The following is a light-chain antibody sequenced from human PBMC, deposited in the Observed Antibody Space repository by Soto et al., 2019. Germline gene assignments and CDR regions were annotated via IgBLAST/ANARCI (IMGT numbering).Light chain of an antibody. Sequence: IPVRRSKDTVSVVVGKRVDIHCRASQSISRCLAWYQQKPGKVPKLLIYKASILESGVPSRFSGTESRAELSRHFSRLPPANYATPCSQDDRIFGLGTRLEIK. V-gene: IGKV1-5*03. CDR3: QDDRI. CDR1: QSISRC. J-gene: IGKJ5*01. CDR2: KAS.